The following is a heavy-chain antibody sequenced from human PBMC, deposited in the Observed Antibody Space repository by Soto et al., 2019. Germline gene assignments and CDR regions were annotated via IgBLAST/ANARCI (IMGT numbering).Heavy chain of an antibody. CDR2: VYHSGST. V-gene: IGHV4-59*02. J-gene: IGHJ4*02. D-gene: IGHD3-9*01. CDR3: ARTGDILDF. Sequence: PSETLSLTCTVSGDSVTRYSWSWIRQPPGKGLDWIGYVYHSGSTNYNPSLKRRLSMSVDTSKNQFSLNLSSVTAADTAIYYCARTGDILDFWGPGTLVTVS. CDR1: GDSVTRYS.